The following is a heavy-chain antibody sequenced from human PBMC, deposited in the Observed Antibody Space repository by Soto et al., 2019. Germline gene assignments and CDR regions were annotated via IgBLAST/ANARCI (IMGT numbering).Heavy chain of an antibody. D-gene: IGHD2-2*01. CDR2: VNEYGTDS. J-gene: IGHJ4*01. CDR1: GFTFDDYA. V-gene: IGHV3-74*01. Sequence: GGSLRLSCAASGFTFDDYAMHWVRQAPGKGLEWVSRVNEYGTDSNYADSVKGRFTISRDNSENTVYLQMNSLRVEDSAVYYCARVAVVTRGIDYWGQGTLVTVSS. CDR3: ARVAVVTRGIDY.